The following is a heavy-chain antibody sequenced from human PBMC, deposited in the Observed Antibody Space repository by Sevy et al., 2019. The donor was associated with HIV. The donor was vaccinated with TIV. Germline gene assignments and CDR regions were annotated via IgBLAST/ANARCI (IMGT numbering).Heavy chain of an antibody. CDR2: IRGSGNT. J-gene: IGHJ4*02. CDR3: AKDRSHSIMIRGVVIFDY. D-gene: IGHD3-10*01. V-gene: IGHV3-23*01. CDR1: GFTFSSYA. Sequence: WGSLRLSCAASGFTFSSYAMSWVLQAPGKGLEWVSAIRGSGNTYYEDSVKGRFTISRDNPKNTLVLQMNSLRAEDTAVYYCAKDRSHSIMIRGVVIFDYWGQGTLVTVSS.